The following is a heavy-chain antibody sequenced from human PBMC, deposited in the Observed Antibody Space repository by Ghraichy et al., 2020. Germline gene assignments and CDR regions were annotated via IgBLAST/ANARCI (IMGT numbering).Heavy chain of an antibody. CDR3: AGVRTMVLGVMTAFDI. J-gene: IGHJ3*02. D-gene: IGHD3-10*01. Sequence: ASGKVSCKASGYTFTSYGISWVRQAPGQGLEWMGWISAYNVNTNYAQKLQGRVTMTTDTSTTTAYMELRSLRSDDPAVYYCAGVRTMVLGVMTAFDIWGQGTMVTVSS. CDR2: ISAYNVNT. CDR1: GYTFTSYG. V-gene: IGHV1-18*01.